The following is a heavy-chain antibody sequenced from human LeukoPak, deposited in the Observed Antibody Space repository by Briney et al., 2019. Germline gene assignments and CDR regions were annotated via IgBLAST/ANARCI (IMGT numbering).Heavy chain of an antibody. V-gene: IGHV4-59*01. CDR2: IYYSGST. CDR3: ARDGRVAAAGLGLHWFDP. J-gene: IGHJ5*02. Sequence: SETLSLTCTVSGGSISSYYWSWIRQPPGKGLEWIGYIYYSGSTNYNPSLKSRVTISVDTSKNQFSLKLSSVTAADTAVYYCARDGRVAAAGLGLHWFDPWGQGTLVTVSS. CDR1: GGSISSYY. D-gene: IGHD6-13*01.